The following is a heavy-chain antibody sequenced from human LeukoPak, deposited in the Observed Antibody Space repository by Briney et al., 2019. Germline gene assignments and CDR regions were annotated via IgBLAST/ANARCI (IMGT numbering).Heavy chain of an antibody. CDR3: ARGTDTAMVLSAYYYYYYMDV. CDR2: ISYIGTT. J-gene: IGHJ6*03. CDR1: GDSISSRTSDF. Sequence: PSETLSLTCTVSGDSISSRTSDFWGWIRQSPGKGLEWIGEISYIGTTYYNPSLESRVSISLEMSKNQFSLKLSSVTAADTAVYYCARGTDTAMVLSAYYYYYYMDVWGKGTTVTVSS. V-gene: IGHV4-39*07. D-gene: IGHD5-18*01.